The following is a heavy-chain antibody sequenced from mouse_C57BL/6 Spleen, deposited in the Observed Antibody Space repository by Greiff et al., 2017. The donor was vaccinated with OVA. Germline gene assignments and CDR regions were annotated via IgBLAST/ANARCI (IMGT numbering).Heavy chain of an antibody. CDR2: ISGGGGNT. V-gene: IGHV5-9*01. J-gene: IGHJ3*01. CDR3: ARQGETVFAY. CDR1: GFTFSSYT. Sequence: EVKLMESGGGLVKPGGSLKLSCAASGFTFSSYTMSWVRQTPEKRLEWVATISGGGGNTYYPDSVKGRFTISRDNAKNTLYLQMSSLRSEDTALYYCARQGETVFAYWGQGTLVTVSA.